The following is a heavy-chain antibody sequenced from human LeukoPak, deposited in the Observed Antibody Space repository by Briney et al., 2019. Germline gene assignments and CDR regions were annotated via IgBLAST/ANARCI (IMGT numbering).Heavy chain of an antibody. Sequence: SVKVSCKASGGTFSSYAISWVRQAPGQGLEWMGRIIPILGIANYAQKFQGRVTITADKSTSTAYMELSSLRSEDTAVYYCARDIGVTNFDYWGQGTLVTVSS. D-gene: IGHD4-17*01. V-gene: IGHV1-69*04. CDR2: IIPILGIA. CDR3: ARDIGVTNFDY. CDR1: GGTFSSYA. J-gene: IGHJ4*02.